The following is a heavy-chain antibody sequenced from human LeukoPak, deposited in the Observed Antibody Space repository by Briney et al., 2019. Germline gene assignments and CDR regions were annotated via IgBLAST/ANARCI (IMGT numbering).Heavy chain of an antibody. CDR3: AKVPTYYFYYAMDV. CDR2: ISSSSSDI. CDR1: GFAFNTYT. V-gene: IGHV3-21*04. D-gene: IGHD4-17*01. Sequence: PGGSLRLSCAASGFAFNTYTMDWVRQAPGKGLEWVSSISSSSSDIYYADSVKGRFTISRDNSKNTLFLQMNNLRAEDTALYYCAKVPTYYFYYAMDVWGQGTTVTVSS. J-gene: IGHJ6*02.